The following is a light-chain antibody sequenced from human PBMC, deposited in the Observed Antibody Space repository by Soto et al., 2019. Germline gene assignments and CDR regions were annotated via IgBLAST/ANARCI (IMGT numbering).Light chain of an antibody. J-gene: IGKJ1*01. V-gene: IGKV3-20*01. CDR3: QQYGRSDT. CDR1: QSVGTY. CDR2: GAS. Sequence: ETMMTQSPDTLSVSLGERATLSCRASQSVGTYLAWYQQKPGQAPRLLIYGASNRATGTPDRFRGSGSGTDFTLAISRLEPEDFAVDYCQQYGRSDTFGQGNKVDIK.